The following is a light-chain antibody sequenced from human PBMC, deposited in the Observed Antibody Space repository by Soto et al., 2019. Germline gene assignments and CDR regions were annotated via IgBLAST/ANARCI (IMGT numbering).Light chain of an antibody. CDR2: KAS. Sequence: IHRTHSPSTLSVSLGDMVTITFRASHTISSWLAWYQQKTGKAPKLLIYKASTLKSGVPSRFSGSGSGTEFTLTISSLQPDDFATYYCQHYNSYSEAFGQGTKWIS. J-gene: IGKJ1*01. CDR3: QHYNSYSEA. V-gene: IGKV1-5*03. CDR1: HTISSW.